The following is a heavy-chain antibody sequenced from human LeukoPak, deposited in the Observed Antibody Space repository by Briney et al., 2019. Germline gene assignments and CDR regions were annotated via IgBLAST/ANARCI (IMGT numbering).Heavy chain of an antibody. J-gene: IGHJ4*02. V-gene: IGHV1-18*01. CDR2: ISAYNGNT. D-gene: IGHD1-7*01. Sequence: ASVKVSCKASGGTFSGYAISWVRQAPGQGLEWMGWISAYNGNTNYAQKLQGRVTMTTDTSTSTAYMELRSLRSDDTAVYYCARDTNYYFDYWGQGTLVTVSS. CDR3: ARDTNYYFDY. CDR1: GGTFSGYA.